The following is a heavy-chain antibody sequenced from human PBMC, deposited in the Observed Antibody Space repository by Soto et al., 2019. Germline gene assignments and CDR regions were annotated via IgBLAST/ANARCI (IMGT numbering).Heavy chain of an antibody. CDR2: IYYSGST. Sequence: SETLSLTCTVSGGSISSYYWSWIRQPPGKGLEWIGYIYYSGSTNYNPSLKSRVTISVDTSKNQFSLKLSSVTAADTAVYYCARGELGAEYFQHWGQGTLVTVSS. V-gene: IGHV4-59*01. D-gene: IGHD1-26*01. J-gene: IGHJ1*01. CDR3: ARGELGAEYFQH. CDR1: GGSISSYY.